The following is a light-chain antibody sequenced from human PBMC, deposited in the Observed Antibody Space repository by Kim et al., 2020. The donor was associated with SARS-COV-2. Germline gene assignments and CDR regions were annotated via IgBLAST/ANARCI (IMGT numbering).Light chain of an antibody. Sequence: SYELTQPLSVSVALGQTARITCGGNNIGSKNVHWYQQKPGQAPVLVIYRDSNRPSGIPERFSGSNSGNTATLTISRAQAGDEADYCCQVWDSSSWVFGGGTQLTVL. J-gene: IGLJ3*02. CDR1: NIGSKN. V-gene: IGLV3-9*01. CDR2: RDS. CDR3: QVWDSSSWV.